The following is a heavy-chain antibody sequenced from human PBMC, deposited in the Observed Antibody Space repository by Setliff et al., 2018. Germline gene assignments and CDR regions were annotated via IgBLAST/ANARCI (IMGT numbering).Heavy chain of an antibody. CDR3: AREPTRTGGFYYLDV. V-gene: IGHV4-61*09. Sequence: SETLSLTCTVSGDSISTGINYWSWIRQPAGKGLEWIGYIYSSGSTNYNPSLKSRVAISRDTSTNQLSLELRSVTAADTAVYYCAREPTRTGGFYYLDVWGEGTTVTVSS. J-gene: IGHJ6*03. D-gene: IGHD2-2*01. CDR2: IYSSGST. CDR1: GDSISTGINY.